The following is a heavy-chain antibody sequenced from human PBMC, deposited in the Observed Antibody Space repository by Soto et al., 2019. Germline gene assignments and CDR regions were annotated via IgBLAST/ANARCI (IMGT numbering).Heavy chain of an antibody. CDR1: GFTVSSNY. V-gene: IGHV3-9*01. CDR3: AKDIAPYYDFWTGYQNWFDS. D-gene: IGHD3-3*01. Sequence: GGSLRLSCAASGFTVSSNYMSWVRQAPGKGLEWVSVISWNSGSIGYADSVKGRFTISRDNAKNSLYLQMNSLRAEDTALYYCAKDIAPYYDFWTGYQNWFDSWRQGPLVTVSS. CDR2: ISWNSGSI. J-gene: IGHJ5*01.